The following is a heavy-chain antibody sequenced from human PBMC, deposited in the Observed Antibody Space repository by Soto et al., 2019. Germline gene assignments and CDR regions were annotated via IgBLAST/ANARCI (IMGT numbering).Heavy chain of an antibody. J-gene: IGHJ6*02. Sequence: SETLSLTCAVSGYSISSAYYWGWIRQPPGKGLEWIGTIYHSGSTYHNPSLRSRVIISVDTSKNQFSLKLSSVTAADTAVYYCARAPSYNWNYYYYYGMDVWGQGTTVT. V-gene: IGHV4-38-2*01. CDR3: ARAPSYNWNYYYYYGMDV. D-gene: IGHD1-20*01. CDR2: IYHSGST. CDR1: GYSISSAYY.